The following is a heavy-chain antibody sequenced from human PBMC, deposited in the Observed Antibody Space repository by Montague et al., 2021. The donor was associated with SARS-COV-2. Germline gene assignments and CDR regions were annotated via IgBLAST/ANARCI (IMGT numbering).Heavy chain of an antibody. Sequence: SETLSLTCTVSGDSISSSSYNWGWIRQPPGKGLDWIGSVHYSGRPYYNPSLKSRVTIYGDTSKNQLSLKLSSVTAADTAEDYCTRHVHMTWPEPTPGFDYWGQGTLVTVSP. CDR3: TRHVHMTWPEPTPGFDY. V-gene: IGHV4-39*01. J-gene: IGHJ4*02. D-gene: IGHD1-1*01. CDR1: GDSISSSSYN. CDR2: VHYSGRP.